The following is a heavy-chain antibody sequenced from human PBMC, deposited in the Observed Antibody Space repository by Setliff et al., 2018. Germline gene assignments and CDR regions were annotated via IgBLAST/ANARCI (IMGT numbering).Heavy chain of an antibody. V-gene: IGHV3-7*01. Sequence: GGSLRLSCAASGFTYKNDWVSWVRQAPGKGLEWLASINPDGSGKYYVDSVKGRFTISRDNARNSLSLQMNSLRTEDTAVYYCFGAGTCSYWGQGTLVTVSS. CDR1: GFTYKNDW. J-gene: IGHJ4*02. CDR3: FGAGTCSY. CDR2: INPDGSGK. D-gene: IGHD3-10*01.